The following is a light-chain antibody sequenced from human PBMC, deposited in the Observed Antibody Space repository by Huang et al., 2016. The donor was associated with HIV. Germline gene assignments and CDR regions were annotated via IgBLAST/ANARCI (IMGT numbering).Light chain of an antibody. J-gene: IGKJ1*01. CDR3: QQYYSTPT. Sequence: DIQMTQSPSSLSASVGDRVTITCRASQGISNSLAWYQQKPGRAPKLVLYAASRLETGVPSRFSGSGFGTDYTLTISSLQPEDFATYYCQQYYSTPTFGQGTKVEV. CDR2: AAS. CDR1: QGISNS. V-gene: IGKV1-NL1*01.